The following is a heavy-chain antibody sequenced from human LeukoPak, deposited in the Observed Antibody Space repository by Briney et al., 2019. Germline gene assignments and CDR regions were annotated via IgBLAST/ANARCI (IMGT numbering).Heavy chain of an antibody. J-gene: IGHJ6*02. D-gene: IGHD3-3*01. CDR1: GFTFSDYY. CDR2: ISSSGTTI. CDR3: ARDPRGRFLEWFKPKYYCGMDV. V-gene: IGHV3-11*01. Sequence: PGGSLRLSCAASGFTFSDYYMSWIRQAPGKGLEWVSHISSSGTTICYADSVKGRFTISRDNAKKSLYLEMNSLRAGDTAVYYCARDPRGRFLEWFKPKYYCGMDVWGQGTTVTVSS.